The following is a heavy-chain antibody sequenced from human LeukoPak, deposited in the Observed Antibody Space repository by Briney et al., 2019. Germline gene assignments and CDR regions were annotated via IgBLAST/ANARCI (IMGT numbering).Heavy chain of an antibody. CDR3: ASCSGGSCPDAFDI. J-gene: IGHJ3*02. V-gene: IGHV1-69*05. CDR2: IIPIFGTA. Sequence: GASVKVSCKASGGTFSSYAISWVRQAPGQGLEWMGGIIPIFGTANYAQKLQGRVTMTTDTSTSTAYMELRSLRSDDTAVYYCASCSGGSCPDAFDIWGQGTMVTVSS. D-gene: IGHD2-15*01. CDR1: GGTFSSYA.